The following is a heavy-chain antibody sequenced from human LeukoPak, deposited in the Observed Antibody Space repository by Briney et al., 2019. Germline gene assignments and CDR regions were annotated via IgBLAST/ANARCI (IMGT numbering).Heavy chain of an antibody. CDR1: GFTVSSNY. V-gene: IGHV3-53*01. CDR2: IYSGGST. D-gene: IGHD5-18*01. Sequence: GGSLRLSCAASGFTVSSNYMSWVRQAPGKGLEWVSVIYSGGSTFYADSVKGRFTISRDNSKNTLYLQMNSLRAEDTAVYYCAKGGIDTAMVNYYYYGMDVWGQGTTVTVSS. J-gene: IGHJ6*02. CDR3: AKGGIDTAMVNYYYYGMDV.